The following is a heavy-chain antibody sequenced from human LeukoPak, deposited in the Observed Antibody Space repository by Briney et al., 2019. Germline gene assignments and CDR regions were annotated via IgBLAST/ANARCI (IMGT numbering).Heavy chain of an antibody. Sequence: GGSLRLSCAASGFTFSSYAMSWVRQAPGKGLEWVSAISGSGGSTYYADSVKGRFTISRDNSKNTLYLQMNSLRAEDTAVYYRAKGHSSGWYYFDYWGQGTLVTVSS. CDR2: ISGSGGST. J-gene: IGHJ4*02. CDR3: AKGHSSGWYYFDY. D-gene: IGHD6-19*01. CDR1: GFTFSSYA. V-gene: IGHV3-23*01.